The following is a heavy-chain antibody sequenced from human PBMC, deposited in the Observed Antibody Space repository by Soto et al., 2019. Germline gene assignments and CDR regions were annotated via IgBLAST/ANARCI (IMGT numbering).Heavy chain of an antibody. CDR2: ISAYNGNT. V-gene: IGHV1-18*01. J-gene: IGHJ4*02. CDR1: GYTFTSYG. D-gene: IGHD6-19*01. CDR3: ARDLAVGLVDY. Sequence: QVQLVQSGAEVKKPGASVKVSCKASGYTFTSYGISWVRQAPGQGLEWMGWISAYNGNTKYAQKLQGRVTMTADTSTSTDDMEVRSLRSDDTAVYYCARDLAVGLVDYWGQGTLVTVSS.